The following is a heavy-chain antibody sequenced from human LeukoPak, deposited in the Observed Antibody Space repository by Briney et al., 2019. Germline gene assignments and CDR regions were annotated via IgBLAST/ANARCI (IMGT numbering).Heavy chain of an antibody. CDR3: ARVVRFLYYKDV. CDR2: IYYSGST. CDR1: GGSISSYY. V-gene: IGHV4-59*01. Sequence: PSETLSLTCTVSGGSISSYYWSWIRQPPGKGLEWIGYIYYSGSTNYNPSLKSRVTISVDTSKNQFSLKLSSVTAADTAVYYCARVVRFLYYKDVWGKGTTVTVSS. J-gene: IGHJ6*03. D-gene: IGHD3-3*01.